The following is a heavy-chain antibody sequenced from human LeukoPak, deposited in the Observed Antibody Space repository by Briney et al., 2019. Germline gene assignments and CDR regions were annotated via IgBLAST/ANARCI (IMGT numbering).Heavy chain of an antibody. CDR3: AREVYYSGCLRDY. CDR1: GFTFSSYW. D-gene: IGHD6-19*01. CDR2: IKQDGSEK. Sequence: GGSLRLSCAASGFTFSSYWMSWVRQAPGKGLEWVANIKQDGSEKYYVDSVKGRFTISRDNAKNSLYLQMNSLRVEDTAVYYCAREVYYSGCLRDYWGQGTLVTVSS. J-gene: IGHJ4*02. V-gene: IGHV3-7*01.